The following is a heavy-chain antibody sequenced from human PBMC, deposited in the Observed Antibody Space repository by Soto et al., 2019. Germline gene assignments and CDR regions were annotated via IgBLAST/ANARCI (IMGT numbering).Heavy chain of an antibody. V-gene: IGHV4-59*01. CDR1: GGSISSYY. D-gene: IGHD2-15*01. CDR2: IYYSGST. J-gene: IGHJ6*02. Sequence: ASETLSLTCTVSGGSISSYYWSWIRQPPGKGLEWIGYIYYSGSTNYNPSLKSRVTISVDTSKNQFSLKLSSVTAADTAVYYCARLTGYCSGVSCFFACMDVCGPGTTLTGS. CDR3: ARLTGYCSGVSCFFACMDV.